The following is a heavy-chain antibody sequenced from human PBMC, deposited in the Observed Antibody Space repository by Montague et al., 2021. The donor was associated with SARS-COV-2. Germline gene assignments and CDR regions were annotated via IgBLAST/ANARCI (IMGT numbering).Heavy chain of an antibody. CDR1: GGSFSGYY. J-gene: IGHJ6*03. Sequence: SETLSLTCAVHGGSFSGYYWNWIRQRPGKGLEWIGEINHGGSTNXNPSLKNRLTISADTSKNQFSLKLTSVAATDTAVYYCARLRDGVVPSPILGIGPYFTYYYMDVWAKGTTVTVSS. D-gene: IGHD2-15*01. V-gene: IGHV4-34*01. CDR3: ARLRDGVVPSPILGIGPYFTYYYMDV. CDR2: INHGGST.